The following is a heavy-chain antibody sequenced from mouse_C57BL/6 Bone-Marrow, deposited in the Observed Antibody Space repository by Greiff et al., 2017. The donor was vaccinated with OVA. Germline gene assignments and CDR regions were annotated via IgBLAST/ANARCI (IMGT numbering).Heavy chain of an antibody. J-gene: IGHJ3*01. V-gene: IGHV14-1*01. CDR1: GFNIKDYY. D-gene: IGHD2-12*01. Sequence: EVQLQESGAELVRPGASVKLSCTASGFNIKDYYMHWVKQRPEQGLEWIGRIDPEDGDTEYAPKFQGKGTMTADTSSNTAYLQLSSLASEDTAVYYCTRMATTGAYWGQGTLVTVSA. CDR2: IDPEDGDT. CDR3: TRMATTGAY.